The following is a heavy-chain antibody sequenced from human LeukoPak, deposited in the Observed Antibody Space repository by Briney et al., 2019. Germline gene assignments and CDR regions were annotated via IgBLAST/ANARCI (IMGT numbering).Heavy chain of an antibody. V-gene: IGHV1-8*01. J-gene: IGHJ4*02. Sequence: ASVKVSGKASGYTCTSYDINWVRQATGQGLEWMGWMNPNSGNTGYAQKFQGRVTMTRNTSISTAYMELSSLRSEDTAVYYCARTDDYGDYYVSSHWGQGTLVTVSS. CDR2: MNPNSGNT. CDR1: GYTCTSYD. CDR3: ARTDDYGDYYVSSH. D-gene: IGHD4-17*01.